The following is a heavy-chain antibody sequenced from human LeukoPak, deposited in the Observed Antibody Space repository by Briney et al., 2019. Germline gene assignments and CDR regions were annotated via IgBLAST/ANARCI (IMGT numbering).Heavy chain of an antibody. CDR2: IYHSGST. CDR1: GGAISSGGYS. D-gene: IGHD3-10*01. V-gene: IGHV4-30-2*01. CDR3: ARSMVRGVPPFDY. J-gene: IGHJ4*02. Sequence: SQTLSLTCAVSGGAISSGGYSWSWIRQPPGKGLEWIGYIYHSGSTYYNPSLKSRVTISVDRSKNQFSLKLSSVTAADTAVYYCARSMVRGVPPFDYWGLGTLVTVSS.